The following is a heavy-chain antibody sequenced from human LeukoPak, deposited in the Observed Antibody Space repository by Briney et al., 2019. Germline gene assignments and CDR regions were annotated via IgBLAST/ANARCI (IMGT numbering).Heavy chain of an antibody. CDR1: GYTFTGYY. Sequence: GASVKVSCKASGYTFTGYYMHWVRQAPGQGLEWMGWINPNSGGTNYAQKFQGRATMTRDTSISTAYMELSRLRSDDTAVYYCARDRLRTRNPYDYWGQGTLVTVSS. J-gene: IGHJ4*02. D-gene: IGHD4-17*01. CDR2: INPNSGGT. V-gene: IGHV1-2*02. CDR3: ARDRLRTRNPYDY.